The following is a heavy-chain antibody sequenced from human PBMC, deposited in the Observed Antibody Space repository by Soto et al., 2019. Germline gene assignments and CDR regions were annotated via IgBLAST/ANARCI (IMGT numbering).Heavy chain of an antibody. J-gene: IGHJ4*02. D-gene: IGHD2-8*01. CDR2: ISGSGGST. Sequence: GGSLRLSCAASGFTFSSYAMSWVRQAPGKGLEWVSAISGSGGSTYYADSVKGRFTISRDNSKNTLYLQMNSLRAEDTAVYYCAKVGPFCTNGVCYIVDYFDYWGQGTLVTVSS. V-gene: IGHV3-23*01. CDR3: AKVGPFCTNGVCYIVDYFDY. CDR1: GFTFSSYA.